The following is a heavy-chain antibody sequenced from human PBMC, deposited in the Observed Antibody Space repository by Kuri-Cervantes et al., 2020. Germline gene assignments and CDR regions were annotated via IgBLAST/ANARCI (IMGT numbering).Heavy chain of an antibody. CDR2: INHSGST. D-gene: IGHD6-6*01. Sequence: GSLRLSCAVYGGSFSGYYWSWIRQTPGKGLEWIGEINHSGSTNYNPSLKSRVTISVDMSKNHFSLKLRSVTAADTAVYYCARGRSSSPTGYYYYMDVWGKGTTVTVSS. CDR1: GGSFSGYY. CDR3: ARGRSSSPTGYYYYMDV. V-gene: IGHV4-34*01. J-gene: IGHJ6*03.